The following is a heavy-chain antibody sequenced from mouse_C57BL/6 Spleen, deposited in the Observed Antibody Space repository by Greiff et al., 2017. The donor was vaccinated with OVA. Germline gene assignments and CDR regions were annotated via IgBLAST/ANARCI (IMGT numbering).Heavy chain of an antibody. V-gene: IGHV1-52*01. D-gene: IGHD1-1*01. J-gene: IGHJ4*01. CDR2: IDPSDSET. Sequence: QVQLKQPGAELVRPGSSVKLSCKASGYTFTSYWMHWVKQRPIQGLEWIGNIDPSDSETHYTQKFKDKATLTVDKSSSPAYMQLSSLTSEDSAVDYCAGGSSYGAMDYWGQGTSVTVSS. CDR3: AGGSSYGAMDY. CDR1: GYTFTSYW.